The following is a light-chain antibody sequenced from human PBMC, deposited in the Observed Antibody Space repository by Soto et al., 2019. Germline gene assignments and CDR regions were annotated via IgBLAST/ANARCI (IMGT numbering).Light chain of an antibody. V-gene: IGLV2-23*01. Sequence: QSVLTQPASVSGSPGQSITISCTGTSSDVGTYHLVSWYQQHPGKAPKLMIYEGAKRPSGVSNRFSGSKSGSTASLTISGLQPEDEADYYCCSYAGSGSWVFGGGTKVTVL. CDR1: SSDVGTYHL. CDR3: CSYAGSGSWV. CDR2: EGA. J-gene: IGLJ3*02.